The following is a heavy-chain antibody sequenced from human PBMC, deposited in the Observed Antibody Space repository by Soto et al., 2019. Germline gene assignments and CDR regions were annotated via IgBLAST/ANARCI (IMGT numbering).Heavy chain of an antibody. Sequence: SGPTLVNPTETLTLTCTVSGFSLSNARMGVSWIRQPPGKALEWLAHIFSNDEKTYSTSLKSRLTISKDTSKCQVVLTMTNMDPVDTATYYCARSFIAARPVPYYNWFDPWGQGTLVTVSS. J-gene: IGHJ5*02. CDR2: IFSNDEK. CDR1: GFSLSNARMG. D-gene: IGHD6-6*01. CDR3: ARSFIAARPVPYYNWFDP. V-gene: IGHV2-26*01.